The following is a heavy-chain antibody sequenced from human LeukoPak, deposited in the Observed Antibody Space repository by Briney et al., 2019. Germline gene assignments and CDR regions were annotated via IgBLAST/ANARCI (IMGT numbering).Heavy chain of an antibody. CDR2: ISGSGGST. CDR1: GFTFSSHW. Sequence: GGSLRLSCAASGFTFSSHWMHWVRQAPGKGLEWVSAISGSGGSTYYADSVKGRFTISRDNSKNTLYLQMNSLRAEDTAVYYCAKRPRYYYYGMDVWGQGTTVTVSS. J-gene: IGHJ6*02. CDR3: AKRPRYYYYGMDV. V-gene: IGHV3-23*01.